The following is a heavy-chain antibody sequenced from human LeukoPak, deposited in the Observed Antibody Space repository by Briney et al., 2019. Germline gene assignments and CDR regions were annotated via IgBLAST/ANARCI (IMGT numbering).Heavy chain of an antibody. CDR3: ARDRGSGSYFDY. J-gene: IGHJ4*02. CDR1: GFTFSSYW. D-gene: IGHD3-10*01. V-gene: IGHV3-74*01. Sequence: GGSLRLSCAASGFTFSSYWMHWVRQAPGKGLVWVSRINSDGTSTSYADSVKGRFTISRDNAKNTLYLRMNSLRAEDTAVYYCARDRGSGSYFDYWGQGTLVTVSS. CDR2: INSDGTST.